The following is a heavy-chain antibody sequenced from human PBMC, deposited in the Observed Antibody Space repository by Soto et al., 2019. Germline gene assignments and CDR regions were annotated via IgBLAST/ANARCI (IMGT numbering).Heavy chain of an antibody. J-gene: IGHJ4*02. CDR1: GFTFSSYG. V-gene: IGHV3-33*01. CDR2: IWYDGSNK. Sequence: GGSLRLSCAASGFTFSSYGMHWVRQAPGKGLEWVAVIWYDGSNKYYADSVKGRFTISRDNSKNTLYLQMNSLRAEDTAVYYCAGDYYDSSGYPWYWGQGTLVTVSS. CDR3: AGDYYDSSGYPWY. D-gene: IGHD3-22*01.